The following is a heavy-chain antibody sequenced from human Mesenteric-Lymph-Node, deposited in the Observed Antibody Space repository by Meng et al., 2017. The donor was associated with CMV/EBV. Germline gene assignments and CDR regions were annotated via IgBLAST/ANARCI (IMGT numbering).Heavy chain of an antibody. V-gene: IGHV4-38-2*02. Sequence: GSLRLSCTVSGYSISSGYYWGWLRQPPGKGLEWIGSIYHSGSTYYNPSLKSRVSISVDTSKNQFSLKLSSVTAADTAVYYCARPAAAGSFYFDYWGQGTLVTVSS. CDR3: ARPAAAGSFYFDY. CDR1: GYSISSGYY. D-gene: IGHD6-13*01. J-gene: IGHJ4*02. CDR2: IYHSGST.